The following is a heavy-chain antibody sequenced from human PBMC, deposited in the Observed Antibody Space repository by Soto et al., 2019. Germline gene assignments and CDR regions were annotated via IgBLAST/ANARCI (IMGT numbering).Heavy chain of an antibody. V-gene: IGHV3-13*05. D-gene: IGHD2-2*01. J-gene: IGHJ6*02. CDR2: IGTAGDP. CDR3: ARAYHCSSCPYYYYYGMDV. CDR1: VFTFSSYD. Sequence: GVLRLSCAASVFTFSSYDMHWVRQATGKGLEWVSAIGTAGDPYYPGSVKGRFTISRENAKNSLYLQMNSLRAGDTAVYYCARAYHCSSCPYYYYYGMDVWGQGTTVTVSS.